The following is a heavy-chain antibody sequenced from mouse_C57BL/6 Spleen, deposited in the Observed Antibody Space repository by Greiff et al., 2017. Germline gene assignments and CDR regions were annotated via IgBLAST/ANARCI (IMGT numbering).Heavy chain of an antibody. V-gene: IGHV5-16*01. CDR1: GFTFSDYY. J-gene: IGHJ4*01. CDR3: AREGDLLRGAMDY. Sequence: EVQRVESEGGLVQPGSSMKLSCTASGFTFSDYYMAWVRQVPEKGLEWVANINYDGSSTYYLDSLKSRFIISRDNAKNILYLQMSSLKSEDTATYYCAREGDLLRGAMDYWGQGTSVTVSS. CDR2: INYDGSST.